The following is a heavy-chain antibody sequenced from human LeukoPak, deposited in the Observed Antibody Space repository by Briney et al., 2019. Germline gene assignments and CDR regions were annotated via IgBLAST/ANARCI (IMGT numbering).Heavy chain of an antibody. V-gene: IGHV3-11*01. CDR2: ISSSGSTI. CDR1: GFTFSDYY. D-gene: IGHD2-15*01. CDR3: ARIIVDYYMDV. Sequence: GGSLRLSCAASGFTFSDYYMSWIRQAPGKGLEWVSYISSSGSTIYYADSVKGRFTISRDNAKNSLYLQMNSLRAGDTAVYYCARIIVDYYMDVWGKGTTVTVSS. J-gene: IGHJ6*03.